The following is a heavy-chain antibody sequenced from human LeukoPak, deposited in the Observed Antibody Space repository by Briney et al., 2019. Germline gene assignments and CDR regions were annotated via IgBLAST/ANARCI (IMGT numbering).Heavy chain of an antibody. V-gene: IGHV3-23*01. CDR3: AKDLDYYDSTAHLDY. Sequence: QPGGSLRLSCVASGFTFSSYGMSWVRPAPGKGLEWVSAIWAGGGATYYADSVKGRFTISRDNSKNTLYLQMNSLRAEDTAVYYCAKDLDYYDSTAHLDYWGQGTLVTVSS. J-gene: IGHJ4*02. CDR1: GFTFSSYG. CDR2: IWAGGGAT. D-gene: IGHD3-22*01.